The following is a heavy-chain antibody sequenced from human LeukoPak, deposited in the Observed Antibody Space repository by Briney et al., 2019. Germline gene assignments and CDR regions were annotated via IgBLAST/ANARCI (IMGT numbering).Heavy chain of an antibody. D-gene: IGHD3-9*01. CDR1: GGSISSYY. J-gene: IGHJ4*02. Sequence: SETLSFTCTVSGGSISSYYWSWIRQPAGKGREWIGHIYTSGSTNYNPSLKSRVTMSVDTSKNQFSLKLSSVTAADTAVYYCARGGVDWTFDYWGQGTLVTVSS. V-gene: IGHV4-4*07. CDR3: ARGGVDWTFDY. CDR2: IYTSGST.